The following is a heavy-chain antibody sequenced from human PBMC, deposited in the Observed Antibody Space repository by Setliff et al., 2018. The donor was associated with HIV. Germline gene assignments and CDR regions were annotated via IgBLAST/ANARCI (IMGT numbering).Heavy chain of an antibody. CDR1: GVSFNNYA. CDR2: ISGGGGGT. V-gene: IGHV3-23*01. CDR3: TRGQRLTMFGVVIRRDWFDP. J-gene: IGHJ5*02. Sequence: GGSLRLSCAASGVSFNNYAMSWVRQAPGKGLEWVSAISGGGGGTNYADSVRGRFTISRDNSNNTLYLHMNNLRADDTAVYYCTRGQRLTMFGVVIRRDWFDPWGQGTLVTVSS. D-gene: IGHD3-3*01.